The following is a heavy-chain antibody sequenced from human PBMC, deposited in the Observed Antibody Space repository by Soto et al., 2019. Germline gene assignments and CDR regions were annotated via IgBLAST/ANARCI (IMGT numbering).Heavy chain of an antibody. D-gene: IGHD2-15*01. Sequence: SETLSLTCIVSGGSISSSSYYWGWIRQPPGKGLEWIGSIYYSGSTYYNPSLKSRVTISVATSKNQFSLKLSSVTAADTAVYYCARGLGYCSGGSCYSDYFDYWGQGTLVTVSS. J-gene: IGHJ4*02. CDR3: ARGLGYCSGGSCYSDYFDY. CDR1: GGSISSSSYY. V-gene: IGHV4-39*07. CDR2: IYYSGST.